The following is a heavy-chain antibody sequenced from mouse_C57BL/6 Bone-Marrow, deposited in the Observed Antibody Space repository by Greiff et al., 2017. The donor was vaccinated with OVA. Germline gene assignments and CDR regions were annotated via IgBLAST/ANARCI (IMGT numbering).Heavy chain of an antibody. CDR1: GFTFSSYA. Sequence: DVKLVESGEGLVKPGGSLKLSCAASGFTFSSYAMSWVRQTPEKRLEWVAYISSGGDYIYYADTVKGRFTISRDNARNTLYLQMSSLKSEDTAMXYCTREGIYYDYAWFAYWGQGTLVTVSA. D-gene: IGHD2-4*01. J-gene: IGHJ3*01. CDR2: ISSGGDYI. V-gene: IGHV5-9-1*02. CDR3: TREGIYYDYAWFAY.